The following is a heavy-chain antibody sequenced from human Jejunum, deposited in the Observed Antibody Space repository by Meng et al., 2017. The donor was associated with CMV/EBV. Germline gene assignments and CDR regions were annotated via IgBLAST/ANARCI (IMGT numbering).Heavy chain of an antibody. D-gene: IGHD2-8*01. J-gene: IGHJ6*02. CDR2: ISYSGKV. CDR1: SSY. CDR3: ARESMVPVSRYYFYLMDV. Sequence: SSYCTWVRLPPGKGLEWIGYISYSGKVSYNPSLETRVSITRDTSKNQFSLTLTSVTAADTAFYYCARESMVPVSRYYFYLMDVWGQGATVTVSS. V-gene: IGHV4-59*01.